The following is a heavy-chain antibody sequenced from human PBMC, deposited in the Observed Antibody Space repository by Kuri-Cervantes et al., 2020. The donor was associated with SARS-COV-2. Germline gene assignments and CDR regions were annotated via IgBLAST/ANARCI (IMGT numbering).Heavy chain of an antibody. CDR2: MYYSGST. J-gene: IGHJ4*02. V-gene: IGHV4-39*01. D-gene: IGHD2-2*01. CDR3: ARVGLGYCSSTSCPKFNY. Sequence: SETLSLTCTVSGGSISSSSYYWGWIRQPPGKGLEWIGSMYYSGSTYYNPSLKSRLTISVDTSKNQFSLKLSSVTAADTAVYYCARVGLGYCSSTSCPKFNYWGQGTLVTVSS. CDR1: GGSISSSSYY.